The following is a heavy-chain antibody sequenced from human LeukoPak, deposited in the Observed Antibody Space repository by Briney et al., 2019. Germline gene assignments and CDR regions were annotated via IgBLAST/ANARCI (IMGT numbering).Heavy chain of an antibody. CDR3: ARIKYYYDSSGYYVSFLDY. Sequence: ASVKVSCKASGYTVTSYNINRVRQATGQGLEWMGWMNPNSGNTGYAQKFQGRVTMTRNTSISTAYMELSSLRSEDTAVYYCARIKYYYDSSGYYVSFLDYWGQGTLVTVSS. CDR2: MNPNSGNT. CDR1: GYTVTSYN. J-gene: IGHJ4*02. D-gene: IGHD3-22*01. V-gene: IGHV1-8*01.